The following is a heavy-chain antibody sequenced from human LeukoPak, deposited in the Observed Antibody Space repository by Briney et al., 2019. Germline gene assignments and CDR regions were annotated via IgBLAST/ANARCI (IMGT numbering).Heavy chain of an antibody. Sequence: PSETQSLTCTVSGGSISSSSYYWGWIRQPPGKGLEWIGSIYYSGSTYYNPSLKSRVTISVDTSKNQFSLKLSSVTAADTAVYYCARRRGAWPFDYWGQGTLVTVSS. V-gene: IGHV4-39*01. D-gene: IGHD3-10*01. J-gene: IGHJ4*02. CDR1: GGSISSSSYY. CDR2: IYYSGST. CDR3: ARRRGAWPFDY.